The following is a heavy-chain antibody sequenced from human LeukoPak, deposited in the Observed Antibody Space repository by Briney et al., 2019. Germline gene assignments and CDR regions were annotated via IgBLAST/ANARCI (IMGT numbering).Heavy chain of an antibody. CDR3: ARDDSGPRNKYYYESTGFYSRPYYLDY. CDR2: IDARSGIT. CDR1: GFTFRIFG. D-gene: IGHD3-22*01. Sequence: PGGSLRLSCAASGFTFRIFGLNWVRQAPGKGPEWVSYIDARSGITYYADSVQGRFTISRDDARESVFLQMDGLRVDDTAVYYCARDDSGPRNKYYYESTGFYSRPYYLDYWGQGALVTVSS. V-gene: IGHV3-48*04. J-gene: IGHJ4*02.